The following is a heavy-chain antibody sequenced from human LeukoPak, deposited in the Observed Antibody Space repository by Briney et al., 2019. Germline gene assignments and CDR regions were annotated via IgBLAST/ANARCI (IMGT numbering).Heavy chain of an antibody. V-gene: IGHV3-30-3*01. D-gene: IGHD1-26*01. Sequence: GGSLRLSCAASGFTFSSYAMHWVRQAPGKGLEWVAVISYDGSNKYYADSVKGRFTISRDNSKNTLYLQMNSLRAEDTAVYYCAKDQGSYYGKGHFDYWGQGTLVTVSS. CDR3: AKDQGSYYGKGHFDY. CDR2: ISYDGSNK. J-gene: IGHJ4*02. CDR1: GFTFSSYA.